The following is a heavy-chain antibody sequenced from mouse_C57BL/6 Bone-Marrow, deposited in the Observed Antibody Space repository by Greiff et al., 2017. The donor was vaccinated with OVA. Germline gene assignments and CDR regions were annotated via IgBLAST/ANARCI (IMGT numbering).Heavy chain of an antibody. CDR2: IYPGSGNT. J-gene: IGHJ4*01. D-gene: IGHD2-3*01. CDR1: GYTFTDYY. V-gene: IGHV1-76*01. CDR3: ARRGDGYPYAMDY. Sequence: VQLQQSGAELVRPGASVKLSCKASGYTFTDYYINWVKQRPGQGLEWIARIYPGSGNTYYNEKFKGTATLTAEKSSSTAYMQLSSLTSEDSAVYFCARRGDGYPYAMDYWGQGTSVTVSS.